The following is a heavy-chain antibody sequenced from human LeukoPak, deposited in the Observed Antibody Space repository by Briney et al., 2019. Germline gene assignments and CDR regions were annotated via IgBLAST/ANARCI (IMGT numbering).Heavy chain of an antibody. D-gene: IGHD3-10*01. CDR3: ARDSYYYGSGSTYYYMDV. V-gene: IGHV3-20*01. J-gene: IGHJ6*03. CDR2: INWNGGST. CDR1: GFTFDDYV. Sequence: GGSLRLSCAASGFTFDDYVMSWVRQAPGKGLEWVSGINWNGGSTGYADSVKGRFTISRDNAKNSLYLQMNSLRAEDTALYHCARDSYYYGSGSTYYYMDVWGKGTTVTISS.